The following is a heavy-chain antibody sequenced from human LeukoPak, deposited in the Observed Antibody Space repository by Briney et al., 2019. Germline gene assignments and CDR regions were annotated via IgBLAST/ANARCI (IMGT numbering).Heavy chain of an antibody. CDR1: GYTFTSYG. Sequence: ASVKVSCKASGYTFTSYGISWVRQAPGQGLEWMGWISAYNGNTNYAQKLQGRVTMTTDTSTSTAYMELRSLRSDDTAVYCCARDHCSSTSCYSDYWGQGTLVTVSS. J-gene: IGHJ4*02. CDR3: ARDHCSSTSCYSDY. D-gene: IGHD2-2*02. V-gene: IGHV1-18*04. CDR2: ISAYNGNT.